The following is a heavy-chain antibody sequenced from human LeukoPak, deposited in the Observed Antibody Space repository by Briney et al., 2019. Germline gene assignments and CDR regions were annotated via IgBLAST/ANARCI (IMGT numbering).Heavy chain of an antibody. D-gene: IGHD6-6*01. CDR1: GFTFSDYY. J-gene: IGHJ4*02. CDR3: TTDVDSSSSWYFDY. Sequence: PGGSLRLSCAASGFTFSDYYMNWVRQAPGKGLEWVGRIKSKTDGGTTDYAAPVKGRFTISRDDSKNTLYLQMNSLKTEDTAVYYCTTDVDSSSSWYFDYWGQGTLVTVSS. V-gene: IGHV3-15*07. CDR2: IKSKTDGGTT.